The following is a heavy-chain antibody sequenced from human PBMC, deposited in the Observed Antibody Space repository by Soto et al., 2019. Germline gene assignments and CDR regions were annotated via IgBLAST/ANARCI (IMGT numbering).Heavy chain of an antibody. J-gene: IGHJ5*02. D-gene: IGHD1-26*01. CDR2: IHLSGRV. CDR3: ARTPTRGASAWLDP. Sequence: QVQLQQWGSGLLKPSETLSLTCAIYGGSFSDYYWHWIRQSPGKGLEWIGEIHLSGRVNFTPSLKRRTSLSMDTSRNQFFLPLRSVTAADTAVYFCARTPTRGASAWLDPWGRGHLVTVSS. V-gene: IGHV4-34*01. CDR1: GGSFSDYY.